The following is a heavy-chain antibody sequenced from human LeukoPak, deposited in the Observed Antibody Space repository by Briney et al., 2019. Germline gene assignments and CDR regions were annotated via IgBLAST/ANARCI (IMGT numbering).Heavy chain of an antibody. CDR2: IYTSGST. Sequence: SETLSLTCTVSGGSISSGSYYWSWIRQPAGKGLEWIGRIYTSGSTNYNPSLKSRVTISVDTSKNQFSLKLSSVTAADTAVYYCARTRPFSSSGARPLDYWGQGTLVTVSS. CDR1: GGSISSGSYY. V-gene: IGHV4-61*02. J-gene: IGHJ4*02. D-gene: IGHD6-6*01. CDR3: ARTRPFSSSGARPLDY.